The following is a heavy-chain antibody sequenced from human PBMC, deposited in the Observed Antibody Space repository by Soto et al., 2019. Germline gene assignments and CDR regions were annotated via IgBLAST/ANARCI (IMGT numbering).Heavy chain of an antibody. V-gene: IGHV1-46*01. D-gene: IGHD2-15*01. CDR3: ARAGYCSGGTCFHGNCDY. J-gene: IGHJ4*02. CDR2: INPNGGST. Sequence: QVQLVQSGAEVKRPGASVKVSCKASGYTFTTYYMHWVRQAPGQGLEWLGIINPNGGSTTYAQKFQGTVTMTRDPSTSTVYLELSSLRSEDTAVYYCARAGYCSGGTCFHGNCDYWGQGTLVTVSA. CDR1: GYTFTTYY.